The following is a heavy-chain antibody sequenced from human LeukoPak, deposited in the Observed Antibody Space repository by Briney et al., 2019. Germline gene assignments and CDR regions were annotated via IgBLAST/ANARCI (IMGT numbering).Heavy chain of an antibody. D-gene: IGHD4-17*01. CDR3: ARRPDYGDSIRSPGAFDI. CDR2: INTYNDNK. Sequence: ASVKVSCKASGYTSTSYNINWVRQAPGQELEWMGWINTYNDNKNYAQKLQGRVTLTTDTSTNTAYMELRSLTSDDTAVYYCARRPDYGDSIRSPGAFDIWGQGTMVTVSS. V-gene: IGHV1-18*01. CDR1: GYTSTSYN. J-gene: IGHJ3*02.